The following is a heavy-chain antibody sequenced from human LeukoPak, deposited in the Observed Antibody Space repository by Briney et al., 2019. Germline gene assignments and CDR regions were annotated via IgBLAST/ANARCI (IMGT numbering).Heavy chain of an antibody. V-gene: IGHV3-7*01. D-gene: IGHD2-21*02. CDR1: GFTFSAYS. J-gene: IGHJ4*02. CDR3: ARGFQRGDSPV. Sequence: PGESLRLSCAPSGFTFSAYSLSWVRQAPGKGLEWVAKIKKDGSEKDYVDSVKGRFTISRDNAKGSLYLQLNSLRVEDTAVYYCARGFQRGDSPVWGQGTLVTVSS. CDR2: IKKDGSEK.